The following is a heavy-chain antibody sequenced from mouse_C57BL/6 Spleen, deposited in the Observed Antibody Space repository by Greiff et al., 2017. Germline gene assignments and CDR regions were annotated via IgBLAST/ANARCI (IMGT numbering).Heavy chain of an antibody. V-gene: IGHV1-15*01. Sequence: VQRVESGAELVRPGASVTLSCKASGYTFTDYEMHWVKQTPVHGLEWIGAIDPETGGTAYNQKFKGKVILTADKSSSTAYMELRSLTSEDSAVYYCTDGGSYGYFDVWGTGTTVTVSS. CDR1: GYTFTDYE. J-gene: IGHJ1*03. CDR2: IDPETGGT. D-gene: IGHD1-1*02. CDR3: TDGGSYGYFDV.